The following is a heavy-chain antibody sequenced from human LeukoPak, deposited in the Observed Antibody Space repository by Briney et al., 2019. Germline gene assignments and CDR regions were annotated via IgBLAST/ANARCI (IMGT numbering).Heavy chain of an antibody. D-gene: IGHD3-22*01. CDR2: ISWDGTT. CDR1: GFIFEDYT. V-gene: IGHV3-43*01. CDR3: VKDLSYESSGSFFDF. Sequence: GGSLRLSCAASGFIFEDYTMHWVRQAPGKTLEWVSLISWDGTTYYADSVRGRFTISRDNSKDSLSLQMDTLRSEDTAFYYCVKDLSYESSGSFFDFWGQGTLVTVS. J-gene: IGHJ4*02.